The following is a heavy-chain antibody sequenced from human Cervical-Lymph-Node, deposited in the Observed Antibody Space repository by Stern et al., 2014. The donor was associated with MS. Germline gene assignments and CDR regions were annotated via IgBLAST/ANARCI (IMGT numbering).Heavy chain of an antibody. J-gene: IGHJ4*02. CDR2: ISHSGDT. V-gene: IGHV4-59*08. Sequence: VQLVESGPGLVKPSETLSLPCAVSGGSISSRYWGWIRQPPGKGLELIGLISHSGDTKYNPSPHRRVHISLDTHKTHSPLKVTSVTAADTAVYYCARLSTAVDFWGQGTLVTVSS. CDR3: ARLSTAVDF. CDR1: GGSISSRY.